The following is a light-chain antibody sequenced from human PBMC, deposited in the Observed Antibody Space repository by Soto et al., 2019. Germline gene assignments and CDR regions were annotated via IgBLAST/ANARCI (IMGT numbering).Light chain of an antibody. Sequence: QPVLTQSHSASASLGASGKRTCTLSSGHSSYAIAWHPQQPGKGPRYLMDLNNDGSHSKGDRIPDRFSGSSSGAERDLIIASLPSEDEADYYCQTWRTGFHVFGGGTNLTVL. CDR3: QTWRTGFHV. J-gene: IGLJ2*01. CDR2: LNNDGSH. V-gene: IGLV4-69*01. CDR1: SGHSSYA.